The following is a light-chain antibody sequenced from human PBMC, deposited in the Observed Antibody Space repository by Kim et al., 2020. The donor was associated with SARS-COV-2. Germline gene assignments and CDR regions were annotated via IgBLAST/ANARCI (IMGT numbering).Light chain of an antibody. V-gene: IGLV1-44*01. CDR2: DNY. CDR1: SSNIGRNI. J-gene: IGLJ1*01. CDR3: AAWDDGLSGYV. Sequence: ELTQPPSTSGTPGQRVTISCLGSSSNIGRNIVNWYQQLPGAAPKLLIHDNYQRPSGVPDRFSASKSGTSASLAISGLQSDDEADYYCAAWDDGLSGYVFGGGTKVNVL.